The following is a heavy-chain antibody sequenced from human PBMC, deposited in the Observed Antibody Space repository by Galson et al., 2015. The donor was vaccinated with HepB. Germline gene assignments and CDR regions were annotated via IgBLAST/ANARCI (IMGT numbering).Heavy chain of an antibody. V-gene: IGHV1-2*02. CDR1: GYTFTGYY. CDR2: INPNSGGT. CDR3: ARDENGDSEGSFWV. J-gene: IGHJ4*02. Sequence: SVKVSCKASGYTFTGYYMHWVRQAPGQGLEWMGWINPNSGGTNYAQKFQGRVTMTRDTSISTAYMELSRLRSDDSAVYYCARDENGDSEGSFWVWGQGTLVTVSS. D-gene: IGHD4-17*01.